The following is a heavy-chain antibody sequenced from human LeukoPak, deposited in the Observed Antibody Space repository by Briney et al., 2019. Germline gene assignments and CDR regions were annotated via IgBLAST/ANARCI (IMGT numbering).Heavy chain of an antibody. Sequence: TGGSLRLSCAASGFTFSNYWMHWVRQAPGKGLVWVSRINSDGSSTSYADSVKGRFTISRDNAKNTLYLQMNSLRAEDTAVYYCADYDSSGYSGKYFQHWGQGTLVTVSS. V-gene: IGHV3-74*01. CDR3: ADYDSSGYSGKYFQH. D-gene: IGHD3-22*01. CDR2: INSDGSST. J-gene: IGHJ1*01. CDR1: GFTFSNYW.